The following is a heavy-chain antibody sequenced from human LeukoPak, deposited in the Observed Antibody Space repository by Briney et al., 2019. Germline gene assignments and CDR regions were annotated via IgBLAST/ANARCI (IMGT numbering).Heavy chain of an antibody. CDR2: IYYSGST. CDR1: GGSISRYY. V-gene: IGHV4-59*01. CDR3: ARGSAYCGGDCYGY. D-gene: IGHD2-21*02. J-gene: IGHJ4*02. Sequence: SETLSLTCTVSGGSISRYYWSWIRQPPGKGLEWIGYIYYSGSTNYNPSLKSRVTISVDTSKNQFSLKLSSVTAADKAVYYCARGSAYCGGDCYGYWGQGTLVTVSS.